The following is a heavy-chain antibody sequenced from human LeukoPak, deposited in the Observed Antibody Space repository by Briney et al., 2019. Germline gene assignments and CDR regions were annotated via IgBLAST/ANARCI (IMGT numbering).Heavy chain of an antibody. CDR2: IRSKAYGGIT. CDR1: GFTFADYA. D-gene: IGHD2-15*01. V-gene: IGHV3-49*03. J-gene: IGHJ5*02. Sequence: GGSLRLSCRTSGFTFADYALSWFRQAPGKGLEWVGFIRSKAYGGITECAASVKDRFTILRDDSTSIVYLQMKSLKIEDTAVYYCGRAPRPVAWNWFDPWGQGTLVTVSS. CDR3: GRAPRPVAWNWFDP.